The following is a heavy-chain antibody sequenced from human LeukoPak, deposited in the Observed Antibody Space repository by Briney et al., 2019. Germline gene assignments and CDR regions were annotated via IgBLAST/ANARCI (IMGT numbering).Heavy chain of an antibody. J-gene: IGHJ5*02. CDR1: GYTFTSYG. CDR2: ISAYNGNT. Sequence: ASVKVSCKASGYTFTSYGISWVRQAPGQGLEWMGWISAYNGNTNYAQKLQGRVTMTTDTSTSTAYMELRSLRSDDTAVYYCARDSPGKGVLTGKMSLPHWFDPWGQGTLVTVSS. V-gene: IGHV1-18*01. CDR3: ARDSPGKGVLTGKMSLPHWFDP. D-gene: IGHD3-9*01.